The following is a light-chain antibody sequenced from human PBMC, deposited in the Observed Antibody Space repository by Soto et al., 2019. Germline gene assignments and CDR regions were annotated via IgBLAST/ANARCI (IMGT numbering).Light chain of an antibody. Sequence: EIVLTQSPGTLSLSPGERATLSCSASQSVSSSYLAWYQQNRGQAPRLLIYGASSRATGIPDRFSGSGSGTDFTLTISRLEPEDFAVYYCQQYGSSRWTFGQGTQVESK. CDR1: QSVSSSY. CDR2: GAS. CDR3: QQYGSSRWT. J-gene: IGKJ1*01. V-gene: IGKV3-20*01.